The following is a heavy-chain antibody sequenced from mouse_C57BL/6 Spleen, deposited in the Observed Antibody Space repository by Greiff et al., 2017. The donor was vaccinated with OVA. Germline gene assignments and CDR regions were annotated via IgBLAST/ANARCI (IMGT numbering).Heavy chain of an antibody. Sequence: EVKLMESGGGLVKPGGSLKLSCAASGFTFSSYTMSWVRQTPEKRLEWVATISGGGGNTYYPDSVKGRFTISRDNAKNTLYLQMSSLRSEDTALYYCARHGPYYGSSGGYFDVWGTGTTVTVSS. V-gene: IGHV5-9*01. CDR1: GFTFSSYT. CDR3: ARHGPYYGSSGGYFDV. D-gene: IGHD1-1*01. J-gene: IGHJ1*03. CDR2: ISGGGGNT.